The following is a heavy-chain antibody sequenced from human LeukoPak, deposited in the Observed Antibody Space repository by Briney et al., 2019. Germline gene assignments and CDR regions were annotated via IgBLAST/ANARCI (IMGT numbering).Heavy chain of an antibody. Sequence: ASVKVSCTVSGYTLTELSMHWVRQAPGNGLEWMGGFDPEDVETIYAQKFQGRVTMTEDTSTDTAYMELSSLRSEDTAVYYCATTSPHPYYDFWSGYYRFDYWGQGTLVTVSS. V-gene: IGHV1-24*01. D-gene: IGHD3-3*01. CDR2: FDPEDVET. J-gene: IGHJ4*02. CDR1: GYTLTELS. CDR3: ATTSPHPYYDFWSGYYRFDY.